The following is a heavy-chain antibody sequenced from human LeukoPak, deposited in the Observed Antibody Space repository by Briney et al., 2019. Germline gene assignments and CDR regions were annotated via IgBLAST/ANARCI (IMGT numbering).Heavy chain of an antibody. D-gene: IGHD1-26*01. CDR3: AKGDGSYYYYYGMDV. J-gene: IGHJ6*02. CDR1: GFTFSSYG. Sequence: PGRSLRLSCAASGFTFSSYGMHWVRQAPGKGLEWVAVISYDGSNKYCADSVKGRFTISRDNSKNTLYLQMNSLRAEDTAVYYCAKGDGSYYYYYGMDVWGQGTTVTVSS. V-gene: IGHV3-30*18. CDR2: ISYDGSNK.